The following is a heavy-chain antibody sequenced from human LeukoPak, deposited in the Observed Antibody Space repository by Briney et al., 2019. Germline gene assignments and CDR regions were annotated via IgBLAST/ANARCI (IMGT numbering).Heavy chain of an antibody. J-gene: IGHJ4*02. CDR1: GSTFTSYA. V-gene: IGHV1-69*01. CDR3: GRVGHIVGALS. CDR2: IIHIVGKA. D-gene: IGHD1-26*01. Sequence: GASGKLSCKSSGSTFTSYAISWVRQSPGQGLEWMGGIIHIVGKANHAQKFQGRVTITADEPTSTGYRELSSLRSEATVVYYCGRVGHIVGALSWGEGNLVTVSS.